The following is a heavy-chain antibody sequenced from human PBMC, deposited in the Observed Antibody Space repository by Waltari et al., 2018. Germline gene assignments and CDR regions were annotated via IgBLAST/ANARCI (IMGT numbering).Heavy chain of an antibody. D-gene: IGHD6-13*01. V-gene: IGHV1-2*02. CDR3: ATWYDTDAFDL. CDR2: IDPKTGNT. Sequence: QVQLVQSGAAVKKPGASVNVPCRAYGYTFTCQYVYWVRQAYGQGLEWRGWIDPKTGNTKTSPDFRGRVTMTRETSTTTAYMELTRLTSDDTAVYYCATWYDTDAFDLWGQGTRVVVSS. CDR1: GYTFTCQY. J-gene: IGHJ3*01.